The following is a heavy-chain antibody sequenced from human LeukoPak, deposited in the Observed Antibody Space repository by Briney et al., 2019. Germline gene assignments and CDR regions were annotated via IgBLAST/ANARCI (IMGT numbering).Heavy chain of an antibody. V-gene: IGHV1-18*01. CDR3: ARLGMGANSGYDGYLYYYYYGMDV. Sequence: GASVKVSCKASGYTFTSYGISWVRQAPGQGLEWMGWISAYNGNTNYAQKLQGRVTMTTDTSTSTAYMELRSLRSDDTAVYYCARLGMGANSGYDGYLYYYYYGMDVWGQGTTVTVSS. J-gene: IGHJ6*02. CDR2: ISAYNGNT. CDR1: GYTFTSYG. D-gene: IGHD5-12*01.